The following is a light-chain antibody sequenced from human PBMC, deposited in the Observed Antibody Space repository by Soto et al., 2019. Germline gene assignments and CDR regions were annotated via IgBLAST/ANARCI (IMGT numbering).Light chain of an antibody. J-gene: IGLJ1*01. CDR3: NSYAGSDNFVV. CDR1: SSDIGAYDY. V-gene: IGLV2-8*01. CDR2: EVS. Sequence: QSVLTQTPSASGSPGQSVTISCAGTSSDIGAYDYVSWYQQHPGRAPKLLIYEVSERPSGVPDRFSGSKSGNTASLTVSGLRAEDEADYYRNSYAGSDNFVVFGTGTKVTVL.